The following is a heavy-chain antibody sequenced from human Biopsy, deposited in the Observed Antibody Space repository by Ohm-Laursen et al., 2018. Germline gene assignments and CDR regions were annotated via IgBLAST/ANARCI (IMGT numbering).Heavy chain of an antibody. Sequence: SLRLSCAASGFRFDDYAMQWVRQAPGKGLEWVSGISWSSGTIGYADSVKGRFTVSRDNAKNSLFLQMNSLRVEDTALHYCVKSAYSSGFWEASDYWGQGTLVAVSS. CDR2: ISWSSGTI. V-gene: IGHV3-9*01. D-gene: IGHD6-19*01. J-gene: IGHJ4*02. CDR3: VKSAYSSGFWEASDY. CDR1: GFRFDDYA.